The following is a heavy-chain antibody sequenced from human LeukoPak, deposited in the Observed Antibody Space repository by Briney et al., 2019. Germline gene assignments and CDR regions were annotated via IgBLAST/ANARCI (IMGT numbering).Heavy chain of an antibody. J-gene: IGHJ5*02. CDR1: GFSISGDW. V-gene: IGHV3-74*01. D-gene: IGHD2-2*01. CDR3: ARGGGDSCTSTSCNWFDP. Sequence: PGGSLRLSCAVSGFSISGDWMHWVRQVPGKGLVWVSRIDSDGSTTSYADSVKGRFTISRDNAKNTLYLQMNSLRAEDTAVYYCARGGGDSCTSTSCNWFDPWGQGTLVTVSS. CDR2: IDSDGSTT.